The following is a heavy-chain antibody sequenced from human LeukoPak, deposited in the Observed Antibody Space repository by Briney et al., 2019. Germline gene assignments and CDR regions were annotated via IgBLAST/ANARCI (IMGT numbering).Heavy chain of an antibody. V-gene: IGHV4-34*01. Sequence: SETLSLTCAVYGGSFSGYYWTWIRQPPGKGLEWIGEINHSGSTNYNPSLKSRVIISVDTSKNQFSLKVSSVTDADTAVYYCVRAREAATIDYWGQGTLVIVSS. CDR3: VRAREAATIDY. J-gene: IGHJ4*02. CDR1: GGSFSGYY. D-gene: IGHD6-25*01. CDR2: INHSGST.